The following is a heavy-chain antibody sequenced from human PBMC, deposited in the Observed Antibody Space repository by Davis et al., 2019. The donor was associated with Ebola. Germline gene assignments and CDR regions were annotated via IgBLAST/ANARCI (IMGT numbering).Heavy chain of an antibody. CDR3: ARLIVRAAAGGHDY. CDR1: GYSLKIFG. CDR2: ISAYNGNT. D-gene: IGHD6-13*01. Sequence: ASVKVSCKASGYSLKIFGINWVRQAPGQGLEWMGWISAYNGNTNYAQKFQGRVSVTTDTSTSTAYMELRTLRSDDTAVYYCARLIVRAAAGGHDYWGQGTLVTVSS. V-gene: IGHV1-18*01. J-gene: IGHJ4*02.